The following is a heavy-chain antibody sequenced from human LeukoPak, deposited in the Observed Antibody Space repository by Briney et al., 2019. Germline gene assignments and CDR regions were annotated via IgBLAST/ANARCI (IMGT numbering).Heavy chain of an antibody. CDR2: INTNTGNP. CDR3: AREFGVVVSQTHPNYYYYMDV. J-gene: IGHJ6*03. D-gene: IGHD3-22*01. V-gene: IGHV7-4-1*02. CDR1: GYTFTSYA. Sequence: ASVKVSCKASGYTFTSYAMNWVRQAPGQGLEWMGWINTNTGNPTYAQGFTGRFVFSLDTSVSTAYLQISSLKAEDTAVYYCAREFGVVVSQTHPNYYYYMDVWGKGTTVTVSS.